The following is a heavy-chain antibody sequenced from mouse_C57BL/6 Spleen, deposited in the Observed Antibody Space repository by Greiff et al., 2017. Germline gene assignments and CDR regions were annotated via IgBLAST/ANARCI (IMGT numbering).Heavy chain of an antibody. D-gene: IGHD2-4*01. CDR1: GFTFTAYY. CDR3: ARSSYDYDWYFDV. V-gene: IGHV7-3*01. Sequence: EVKLMESGGGLVQPGGSLSLSCAASGFTFTAYYMSWVRQPPGKALEWLGFIRNKANGYTTEYSASVKGRFTISRDNSQSILYLQMNALRAEDSATYYCARSSYDYDWYFDVWGTGTTVTVSS. J-gene: IGHJ1*03. CDR2: IRNKANGYTT.